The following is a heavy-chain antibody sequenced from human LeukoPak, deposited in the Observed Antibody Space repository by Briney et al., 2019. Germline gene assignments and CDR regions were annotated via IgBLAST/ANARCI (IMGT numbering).Heavy chain of an antibody. V-gene: IGHV1-24*01. J-gene: IGHJ5*02. CDR1: GYTLTELS. CDR2: FDPEDGET. Sequence: ASVKVSCKVSGYTLTELSMHWVRQAPGKALEWMGGFDPEDGETIYAQKFQGRVTMTEDTSTDTAYMELSSLRSEDTAVYYCATASSSGYYKWFDPWGQGTLVTVSS. D-gene: IGHD3-22*01. CDR3: ATASSSGYYKWFDP.